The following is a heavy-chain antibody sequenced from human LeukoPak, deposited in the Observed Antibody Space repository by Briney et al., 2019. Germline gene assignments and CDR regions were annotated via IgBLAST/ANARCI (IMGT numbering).Heavy chain of an antibody. J-gene: IGHJ6*02. Sequence: SQTLSLTCTVSGGSISSGSDYWSWIRQPAGKGLEWIGRIYTSGSTNYNPSLRSRVTISVDTSKNQFSLKLSSVTAADTAVYSCAAAGGASYYYYGMDVWGQGTTVTVSS. V-gene: IGHV4-61*02. CDR1: GGSISSGSDY. CDR2: IYTSGST. D-gene: IGHD6-13*01. CDR3: AAAGGASYYYYGMDV.